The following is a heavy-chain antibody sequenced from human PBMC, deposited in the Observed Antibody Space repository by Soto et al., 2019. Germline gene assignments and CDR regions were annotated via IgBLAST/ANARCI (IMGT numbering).Heavy chain of an antibody. V-gene: IGHV1-46*01. J-gene: IGHJ4*02. CDR2: INPSGGST. CDR3: ARDPGGSSGWQTFDY. CDR1: GYTFTSYY. Sequence: ASVKVSCKASGYTFTSYYMHWVRRAPGQGLEWMGIINPSGGSTSYAQKFQGRVTMTRDTSTSTVYMELSSLRSEDTAVYYCARDPGGSSGWQTFDYWGQGTLVTVYS. D-gene: IGHD6-19*01.